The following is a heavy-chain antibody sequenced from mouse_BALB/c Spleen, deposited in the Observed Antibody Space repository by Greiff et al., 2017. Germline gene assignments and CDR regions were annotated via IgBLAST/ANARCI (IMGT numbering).Heavy chain of an antibody. Sequence: EVMLVEFGGGLVQPGGSLRLSCATSGFTFTDYYMSWVRQPPGKALEWLGFIRNKANGYTTEYSASVKGRFTISRDNSQSILYLQMNTLRAEDSATYYCARDGNYAMDYWGKEPQSPSPQ. CDR1: GFTFTDYY. CDR2: IRNKANGYTT. J-gene: IGHJ4*01. CDR3: ARDGNYAMDY. V-gene: IGHV7-3*02.